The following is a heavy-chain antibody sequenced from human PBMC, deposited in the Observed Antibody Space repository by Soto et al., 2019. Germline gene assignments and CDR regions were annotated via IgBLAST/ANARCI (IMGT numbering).Heavy chain of an antibody. J-gene: IGHJ5*02. Sequence: EVQLVESGGGLVQPGGSLRLSCAASGFTFSSYSMNWVRQAPGKGLEWDSYISSSSSTIYYADSVKGRFTISRDNAKNSLYLQMNSLRDEDTAVYYCAREAYYDWLNRFDPWGQGTLVTVSS. D-gene: IGHD3-3*01. CDR1: GFTFSSYS. CDR2: ISSSSSTI. CDR3: AREAYYDWLNRFDP. V-gene: IGHV3-48*02.